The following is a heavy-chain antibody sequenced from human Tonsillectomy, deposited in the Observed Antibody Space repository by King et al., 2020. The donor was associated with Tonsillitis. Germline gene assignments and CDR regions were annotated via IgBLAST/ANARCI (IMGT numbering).Heavy chain of an antibody. CDR2: MSGSGGRT. Sequence: VQLLESGGGLVQPGGSLRLSCADSGFTFSSYAITWVRPGTGKGLEWGQAMSGSGGRTYYADSVKGRFTISRDSSKNTLYLQMNSLRAEYTALYCCAKAWLDLDIVVVPAANYFDYWGQGTLVTVSS. J-gene: IGHJ4*02. CDR1: GFTFSSYA. D-gene: IGHD2-2*01. CDR3: AKAWLDLDIVVVPAANYFDY. V-gene: IGHV3-23*01.